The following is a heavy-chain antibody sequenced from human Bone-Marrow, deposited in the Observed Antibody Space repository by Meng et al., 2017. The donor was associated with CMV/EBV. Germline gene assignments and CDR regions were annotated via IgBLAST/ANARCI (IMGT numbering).Heavy chain of an antibody. CDR2: IHPNTGGT. J-gene: IGHJ4*02. CDR1: GYTFTGHY. V-gene: IGHV1-2*02. D-gene: IGHD2-2*01. CDR3: ARVWGYCSSTSCSLVAVAGEFDY. Sequence: ASVKVSCKASGYTFTGHYMHWVRQAPGQGLEWMGWIHPNTGGTNYAQNFQGRVTLTRDTSIRAVYMELSSLRSDDTAMYYCARVWGYCSSTSCSLVAVAGEFDYWGQGTLVTVSS.